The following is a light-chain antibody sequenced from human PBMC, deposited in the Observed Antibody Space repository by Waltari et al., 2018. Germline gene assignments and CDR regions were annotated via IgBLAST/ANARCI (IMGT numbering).Light chain of an antibody. V-gene: IGLV3-19*01. CDR1: SLRSDY. CDR2: GKN. CDR3: NSRDSSGNPYV. Sequence: SSELTQAPAVSVALGQTVRITCQGDSLRSDYASWYQQKPGQAPVLVIYGKNNRPSGIPDRFSGSSSGNTASLTITGAQAEDEADYYCNSRDSSGNPYVFGTGTKVTVL. J-gene: IGLJ1*01.